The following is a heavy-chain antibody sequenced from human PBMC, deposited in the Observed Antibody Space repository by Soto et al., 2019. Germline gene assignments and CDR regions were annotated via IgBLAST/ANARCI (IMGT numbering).Heavy chain of an antibody. V-gene: IGHV5-51*01. CDR3: ARPREAGKNYYGVDV. Sequence: EVQLVQSGAEVKKPGESLKISCKGSGYSFTSYWIGWVRQMPGKGLEWMGIIYPGDSDTRYSPSFQGQVTISADKSISTAYLQWSSLKASDTAMYYWARPREAGKNYYGVDVWGQGTTVTLSS. D-gene: IGHD6-19*01. CDR2: IYPGDSDT. CDR1: GYSFTSYW. J-gene: IGHJ6*02.